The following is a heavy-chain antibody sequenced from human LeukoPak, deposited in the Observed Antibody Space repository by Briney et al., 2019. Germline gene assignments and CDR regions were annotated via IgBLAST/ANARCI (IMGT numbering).Heavy chain of an antibody. D-gene: IGHD2-15*01. V-gene: IGHV3-30*18. CDR3: AKASGEAYYYEMDV. CDR1: GFTFSNFG. CDR2: ISYAESNK. Sequence: PGGSLRLSCAAHGFTFSNFGMHWVRQAPGKGLEWVAFISYAESNKLYADSVKGRFTIPRDNSKNTLSLHVNGLRTEDTAVYYCAKASGEAYYYEMDVWGQGTTVTVSS. J-gene: IGHJ6*02.